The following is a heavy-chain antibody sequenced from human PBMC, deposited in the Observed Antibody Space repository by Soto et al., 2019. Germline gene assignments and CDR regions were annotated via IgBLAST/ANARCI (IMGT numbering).Heavy chain of an antibody. V-gene: IGHV3-9*01. D-gene: IGHD2-2*01. Sequence: GGSLRLSCAASGFTFDDYAMHWVRQAPGKGLEWVSGISWNSGSIGYADSVKGRFTISRDNAKNSLYLQMNSLRAEDTALYYCAKDPGIVVVPAAYNWFDPWGQGTLVTVSS. J-gene: IGHJ5*02. CDR1: GFTFDDYA. CDR2: ISWNSGSI. CDR3: AKDPGIVVVPAAYNWFDP.